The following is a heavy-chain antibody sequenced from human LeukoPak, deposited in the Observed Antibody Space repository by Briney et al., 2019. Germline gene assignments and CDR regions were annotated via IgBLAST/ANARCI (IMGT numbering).Heavy chain of an antibody. CDR3: VKGSGTHYYFYYMDV. V-gene: IGHV3-23*01. CDR2: ISGTGSAV. D-gene: IGHD1-26*01. Sequence: GGSLRLSCAASGFTFNNFGMSWVRQAPGKGLEWVSGISGTGSAVGYADSVKGRFTVSRDTSKRTVYLQMSGLRVDDTAVYYCVKGSGTHYYFYYMDVWGKGTPVTVSS. CDR1: GFTFNNFG. J-gene: IGHJ6*03.